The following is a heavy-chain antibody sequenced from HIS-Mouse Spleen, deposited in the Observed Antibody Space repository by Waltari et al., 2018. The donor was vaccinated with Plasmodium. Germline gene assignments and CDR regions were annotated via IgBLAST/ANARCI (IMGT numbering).Heavy chain of an antibody. CDR1: GFPFSSFG. D-gene: IGHD6-13*01. CDR2: IKQDGSEK. Sequence: EVQLVESGGGLVQAGGSLSGSWAASGFPFSSFGMSWARQAPGKGLEWVANIKQDGSEKYYVDSVKGRFTISRDNAKNSLYLQMNSLRAEDTAVYYCASSWYWYFDLWGRGTLVTVSS. CDR3: ASSWYWYFDL. J-gene: IGHJ2*01. V-gene: IGHV3-7*01.